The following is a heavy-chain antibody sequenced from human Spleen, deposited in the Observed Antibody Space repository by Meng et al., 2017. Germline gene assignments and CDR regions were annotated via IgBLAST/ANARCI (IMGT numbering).Heavy chain of an antibody. CDR3: ASGTPGRSYCDY. CDR1: GYTFISYG. D-gene: IGHD2-15*01. V-gene: IGHV1-18*01. Sequence: QVQLEQSGAEVKTPGASVKVSCKGSGYTFISYGISWVRQAPGQGLEWMGWINAYNGDTNYAQKLQGRVTMTTDTHTNTAFMELRSLTSDDTAVYYCASGTPGRSYCDYWGQGTLVTVSS. J-gene: IGHJ4*02. CDR2: INAYNGDT.